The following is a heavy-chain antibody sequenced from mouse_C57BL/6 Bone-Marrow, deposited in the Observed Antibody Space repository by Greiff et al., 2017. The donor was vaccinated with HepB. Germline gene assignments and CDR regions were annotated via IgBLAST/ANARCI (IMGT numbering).Heavy chain of an antibody. CDR3: ASGTNYYGSSSH. D-gene: IGHD1-1*01. V-gene: IGHV1-81*01. CDR2: IYPRSGNT. CDR1: GYTFTSYG. Sequence: QVQLQQSGAELARPGASVKLSCKASGYTFTSYGISWVKQRTGQGLEWIGEIYPRSGNTYYNEKFKGKATLTADKSSSTAYMELRSLTSEDSAVYFCASGTNYYGSSSHWGQGTLVTVSA. J-gene: IGHJ3*01.